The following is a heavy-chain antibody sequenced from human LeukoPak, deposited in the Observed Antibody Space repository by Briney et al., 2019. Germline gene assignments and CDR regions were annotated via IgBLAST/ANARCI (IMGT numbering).Heavy chain of an antibody. CDR3: VRDDALGYCSSTNCYTENWFDP. CDR2: ISGSSDTI. J-gene: IGHJ5*02. D-gene: IGHD2-2*02. Sequence: GGSLRLSCAASGFTFSTYSMNWVRQAPGKGLEWVSYISGSSDTIYYADSVKGRFTISRYNGKDSLYLQMNSLRAEDTAVYYCVRDDALGYCSSTNCYTENWFDPWGQGTLVTVSS. CDR1: GFTFSTYS. V-gene: IGHV3-48*01.